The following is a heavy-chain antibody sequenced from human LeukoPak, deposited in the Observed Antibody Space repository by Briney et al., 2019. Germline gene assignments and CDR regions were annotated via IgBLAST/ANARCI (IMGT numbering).Heavy chain of an antibody. CDR3: ARYMRKWVGAFDI. CDR2: IHYTGRT. CDR1: GGSISSNY. J-gene: IGHJ3*02. V-gene: IGHV4-59*12. D-gene: IGHD6-19*01. Sequence: SESLSLTCTVTGGSISSNYWNWIRQPPGKGLEWIGYIHYTGRTNYNPSLKSRITISADTSKNQFSLKLSSVTAADTAVYYCARYMRKWVGAFDIWGQGTMVTVSS.